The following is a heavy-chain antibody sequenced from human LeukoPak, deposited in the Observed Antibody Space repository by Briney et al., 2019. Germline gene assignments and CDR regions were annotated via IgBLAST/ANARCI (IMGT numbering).Heavy chain of an antibody. J-gene: IGHJ2*01. V-gene: IGHV4-59*01. Sequence: SETLSLTSTVSGGSISSYYWSWIRQPPGKGLEWIGNIYYSGTTNYNPSLKSRVTISVDTSKNQFSLKLSSVTAADTAVYYCARGGSVVSDFDLWGRGTLVTVSS. D-gene: IGHD2-21*01. CDR2: IYYSGTT. CDR1: GGSISSYY. CDR3: ARGGSVVSDFDL.